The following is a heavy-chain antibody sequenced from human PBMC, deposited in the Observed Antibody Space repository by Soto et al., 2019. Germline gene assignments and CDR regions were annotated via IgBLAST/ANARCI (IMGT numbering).Heavy chain of an antibody. CDR2: SSNSGSFT. D-gene: IGHD1-1*01. V-gene: IGHV3-11*06. J-gene: IGHJ4*02. Sequence: GGSLILSCAASGFTFSDHYMSWIRQAPGKGLEWIGYSSNSGSFTRYADSVKGRFSISRDNAKNSLYLQINSLRGDDTATYFCVRSGDNYNLLHYWGQGT. CDR3: VRSGDNYNLLHY. CDR1: GFTFSDHY.